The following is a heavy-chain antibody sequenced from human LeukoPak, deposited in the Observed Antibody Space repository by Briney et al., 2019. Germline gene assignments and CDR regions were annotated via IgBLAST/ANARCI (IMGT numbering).Heavy chain of an antibody. CDR2: IYYTGTP. V-gene: IGHV4-59*01. CDR1: VGTIRSYY. J-gene: IGHJ3*02. CDR3: ARAGNYYADASDI. Sequence: SETLSLTCIVSVGTIRSYYWSWMRQPPGKGLEWIGYIYYTGTPSYHPSLKSRVTISVDTSKNQFSLNLSSVTAADTAVYYCARAGNYYADASDIWGQGTMVTVSS. D-gene: IGHD1-26*01.